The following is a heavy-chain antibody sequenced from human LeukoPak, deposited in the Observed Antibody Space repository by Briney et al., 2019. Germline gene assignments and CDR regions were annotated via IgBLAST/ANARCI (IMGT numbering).Heavy chain of an antibody. D-gene: IGHD6-19*01. Sequence: GGSLRLSCAASGFTFSSFWMSWVRQAPGKGLEWVANIKQDGSVQYYVDSVKGRFTISRDNAKNSLYLQMNSLRAEDTAVYYCAREGLGNYYMDVWGKGTTVTVSS. J-gene: IGHJ6*03. CDR2: IKQDGSVQ. CDR3: AREGLGNYYMDV. V-gene: IGHV3-7*01. CDR1: GFTFSSFW.